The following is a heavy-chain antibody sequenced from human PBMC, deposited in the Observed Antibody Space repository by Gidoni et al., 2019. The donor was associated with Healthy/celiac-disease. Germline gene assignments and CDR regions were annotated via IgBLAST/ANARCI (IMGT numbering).Heavy chain of an antibody. CDR1: GFTFSSYD. CDR3: AREGDDTRALDY. CDR2: IGTAGDT. D-gene: IGHD3-10*01. J-gene: IGHJ4*02. V-gene: IGHV3-13*01. Sequence: EVQLVESGGGLVQPGGSLRLSCAASGFTFSSYDMHWVRQATGKGLEWVSAIGTAGDTYYPGSVKGRFTISRENAKNSLYLQMNSLRAGDTAVYYCAREGDDTRALDYWGQGTLVTVSS.